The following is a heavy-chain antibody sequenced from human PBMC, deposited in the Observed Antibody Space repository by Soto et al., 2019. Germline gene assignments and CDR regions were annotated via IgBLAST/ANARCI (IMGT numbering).Heavy chain of an antibody. CDR2: ISGSGGST. CDR3: AKVRGSIGYYYYGMDV. J-gene: IGHJ6*02. Sequence: EVQLLESGGGLVQPGGSLRLSCAAPGFTFSSFAMRWVRQAPGKGLEWVSAISGSGGSTYYADSVMGRFPISRDNSKNTLYLQMNSLRAEDTAIYYCAKVRGSIGYYYYGMDVWGQGTTVTVSS. CDR1: GFTFSSFA. V-gene: IGHV3-23*01. D-gene: IGHD3-10*01.